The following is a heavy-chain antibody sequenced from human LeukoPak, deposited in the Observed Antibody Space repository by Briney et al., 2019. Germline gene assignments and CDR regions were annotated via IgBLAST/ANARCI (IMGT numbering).Heavy chain of an antibody. CDR2: INPNSGGT. Sequence: ASVKVSCKTSGYSFTDYYMHWVRQAPGQGLEWMGWINPNSGGTSSAQKFQGRVTMTRHTSITTVYMEVSWLTSDDTAIYYCARADRLHGGPYLIGPWGQGTLVTVSS. CDR3: ARADRLHGGPYLIGP. V-gene: IGHV1-2*02. J-gene: IGHJ5*02. CDR1: GYSFTDYY. D-gene: IGHD2-21*01.